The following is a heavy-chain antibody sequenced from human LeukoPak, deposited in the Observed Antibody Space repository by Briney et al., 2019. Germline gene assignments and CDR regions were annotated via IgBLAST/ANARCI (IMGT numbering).Heavy chain of an antibody. D-gene: IGHD3-10*01. V-gene: IGHV4-34*01. CDR3: ARGYYYGIYFDY. CDR2: INHSGST. J-gene: IGHJ4*02. Sequence: PSETLSLTCAVYGGSLSGYYWSWIRQPPGKGLEWIGEINHSGSTNYNPSLKSRVTISVDTSKNQFSLKLSSVTAADTAVYYCARGYYYGIYFDYWGQGTLVTVSS. CDR1: GGSLSGYY.